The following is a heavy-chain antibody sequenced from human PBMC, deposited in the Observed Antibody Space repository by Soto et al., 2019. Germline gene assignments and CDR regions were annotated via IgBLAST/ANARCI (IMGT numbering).Heavy chain of an antibody. V-gene: IGHV3-23*01. J-gene: IGHJ4*02. Sequence: EVQLLESGGGLVQPGGSLRLSCAGSGFTFGAYAMSWVRQAPGKGLEWVSGISGPGSNTYYADSVKGRFTISRDNSNNALFLQMNSLGAEDTAVYYCAKDRAYNGYDFNRFDYWGQGTLVTVSS. CDR2: ISGPGSNT. CDR3: AKDRAYNGYDFNRFDY. CDR1: GFTFGAYA. D-gene: IGHD5-12*01.